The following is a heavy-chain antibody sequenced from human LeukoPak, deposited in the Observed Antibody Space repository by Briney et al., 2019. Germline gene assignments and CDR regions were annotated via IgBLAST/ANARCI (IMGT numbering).Heavy chain of an antibody. Sequence: TGGSLRLSCAASGFTFSSYGMHWVRQAPGKGLEWVAFIRYDGSNKYYADSVKGRFTISRDNSKNTLYLQMNSLRAEDTAVYYCARLAATGGDAFDIWGQGTMVTVSS. D-gene: IGHD2-15*01. CDR3: ARLAATGGDAFDI. J-gene: IGHJ3*02. V-gene: IGHV3-30*02. CDR1: GFTFSSYG. CDR2: IRYDGSNK.